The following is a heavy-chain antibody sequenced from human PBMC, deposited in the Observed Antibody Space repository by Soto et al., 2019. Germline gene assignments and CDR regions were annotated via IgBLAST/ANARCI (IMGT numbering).Heavy chain of an antibody. V-gene: IGHV1-3*01. Sequence: ASVKVSCKASGYTFTSYAMHWVRQAPGQRLEWMGWINAGNGNTKYSQKFQGRVTITRDTSASTAYMELSSLRSEDTAVYYCARALHGSTYRGSHAFDIWRQGTMVTV. J-gene: IGHJ3*02. D-gene: IGHD1-26*01. CDR2: INAGNGNT. CDR3: ARALHGSTYRGSHAFDI. CDR1: GYTFTSYA.